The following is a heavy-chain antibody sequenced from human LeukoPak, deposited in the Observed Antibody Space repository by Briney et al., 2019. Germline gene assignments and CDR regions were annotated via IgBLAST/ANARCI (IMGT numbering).Heavy chain of an antibody. CDR2: ISSYNGNT. V-gene: IGHV1-18*01. D-gene: IGHD3-22*01. CDR3: AREGGDSSGYYVKY. CDR1: GYTFTSYA. Sequence: ASVKVSCKASGYTFTSYAMNWVRQAPGQGLEWMGWISSYNGNTNYAQKLQGRVTMTTDTSTSTAYMELRSLRSDDTAVYYCAREGGDSSGYYVKYWGQGTLVTVSS. J-gene: IGHJ4*02.